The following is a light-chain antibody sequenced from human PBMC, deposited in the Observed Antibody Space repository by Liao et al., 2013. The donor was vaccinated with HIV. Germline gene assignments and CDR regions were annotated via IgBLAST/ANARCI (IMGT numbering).Light chain of an antibody. CDR3: QTWDSNTEV. CDR2: QDI. J-gene: IGLJ3*02. CDR1: KLGDKY. V-gene: IGLV3-1*01. Sequence: SYELTQPPSVSVSPGQTASITCSGDKLGDKYACWYQQKPGQSPVLVIYQDIKRPSGIPERFSGSNSGNTATLTISGTQAMDEADYYCQTWDSNTEVFGGGTKLTVL.